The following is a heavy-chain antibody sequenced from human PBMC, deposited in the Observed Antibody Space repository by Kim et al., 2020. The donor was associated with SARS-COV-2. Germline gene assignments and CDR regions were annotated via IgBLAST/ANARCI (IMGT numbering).Heavy chain of an antibody. J-gene: IGHJ3*02. CDR2: ISAYNGNT. V-gene: IGHV1-18*01. CDR3: ARVSSDWLLEDDAFDI. D-gene: IGHD3-9*01. Sequence: ASVKVSCKASGYTFTSYGISWVRQAPGQGLEWMGWISAYNGNTNYARKLQGRVTMTTDTSTSTAYMELRSLRSDDTAVYYCARVSSDWLLEDDAFDIWGQGTMVTVSS. CDR1: GYTFTSYG.